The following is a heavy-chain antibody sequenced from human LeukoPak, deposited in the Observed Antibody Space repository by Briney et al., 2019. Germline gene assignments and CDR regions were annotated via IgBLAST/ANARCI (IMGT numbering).Heavy chain of an antibody. CDR2: TYYRSTWYN. CDR3: ARRLTQYDCFDP. J-gene: IGHJ5*02. Sequence: SQTLSLTCAISGDSVSSNSATWNWIRQSPSRGLEWLGRTYYRSTWYNDYAVSVRGRITVNPGTSKNQFSLHLNSVIPEDTAVYYCARRLTQYDCFDPWGQGILVTVSS. V-gene: IGHV6-1*01. D-gene: IGHD2-2*01. CDR1: GDSVSSNSAT.